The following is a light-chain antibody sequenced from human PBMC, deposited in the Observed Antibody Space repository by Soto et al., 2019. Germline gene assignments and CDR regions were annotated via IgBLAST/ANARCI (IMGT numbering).Light chain of an antibody. CDR3: GSYTSSGTPYV. CDR2: DVN. CDR1: SSDVGGYNY. Sequence: QSVLTQPASVSGSPRQSITISCTGTSSDVGGYNYVSWYQQHPGKAPKLMIYDVNNRPSGISNRFSGSKSGNTASLTISGLQAEDEADYYCGSYTSSGTPYVFATGTKLTVL. V-gene: IGLV2-14*03. J-gene: IGLJ1*01.